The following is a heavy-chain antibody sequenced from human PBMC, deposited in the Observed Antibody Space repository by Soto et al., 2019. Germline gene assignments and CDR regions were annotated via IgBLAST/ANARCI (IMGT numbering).Heavy chain of an antibody. CDR2: IYSNGNT. V-gene: IGHV4-4*07. CDR1: GGSISGYY. D-gene: IGHD2-15*01. CDR3: ARGHNIVTD. J-gene: IGHJ4*02. Sequence: SETLSLTCTVSGGSISGYYCTWIRQPPGKGLEWIGNIYSNGNTNYNPSLKSRVTMSVDTSKNQFSLKVTSVTAADTAVYYCARGHNIVTDWGQGTLVTVSS.